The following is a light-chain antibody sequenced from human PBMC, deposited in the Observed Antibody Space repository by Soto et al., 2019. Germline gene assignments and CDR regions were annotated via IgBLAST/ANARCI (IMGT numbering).Light chain of an antibody. J-gene: IGKJ1*01. CDR1: QSVLYTSNNKNY. CDR2: WAS. V-gene: IGKV4-1*01. CDR3: QQYYSNPRT. Sequence: DIFMTQSPDSLPVSLGERATINCKSSQSVLYTSNNKNYLAWYQQKPGQSPKLLIYWASTRESGVPDRFSGSGSGTDFTLTISSLQAEDVAVYYCQQYYSNPRTFGQGTKVDIK.